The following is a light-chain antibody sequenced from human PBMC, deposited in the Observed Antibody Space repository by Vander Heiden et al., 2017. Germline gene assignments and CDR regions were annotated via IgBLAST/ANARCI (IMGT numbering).Light chain of an antibody. CDR3: AAWDDSLSGLV. CDR1: SSNIGSNY. V-gene: IGLV1-47*01. Sequence: QSVLTQPPSASGTPGQRVIISCSGSSSNIGSNYVYWFQQLPGTAPKPRYYRKDQRPSWVPDPFSGSKSGTSASLAISGLRSADEADYYCAAWDDSLSGLVFGGGTKLTVL. J-gene: IGLJ2*01. CDR2: RKD.